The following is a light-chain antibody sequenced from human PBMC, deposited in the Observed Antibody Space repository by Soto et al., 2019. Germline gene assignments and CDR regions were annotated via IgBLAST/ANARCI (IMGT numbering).Light chain of an antibody. V-gene: IGLV1-40*01. Sequence: QPVLTQPPSVSGAPGQRVTISCTGSSSNIGAGYDVHWYQQLPGTAPKLLIYGNSNRPSGVPDRFSGSKSGTSASLAITGLLAEDEADYYCQSYDSSLSGSVVFGGGTKVTVL. CDR3: QSYDSSLSGSVV. CDR1: SSNIGAGYD. CDR2: GNS. J-gene: IGLJ2*01.